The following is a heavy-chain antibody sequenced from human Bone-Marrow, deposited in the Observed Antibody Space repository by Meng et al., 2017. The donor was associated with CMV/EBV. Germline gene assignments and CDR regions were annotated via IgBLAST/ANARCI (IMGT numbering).Heavy chain of an antibody. V-gene: IGHV4-34*01. J-gene: IGHJ5*02. CDR2: INHSGST. D-gene: IGHD3-3*01. CDR1: GGSFSGYY. Sequence: SEPLSLTCAVYGGSFSGYYWSWIRQPPGKGLEWIGEINHSGSTNYNPSLKSRVTISVDTSKNQFSLKLSSVTAADTAVYYCARAPRWRFDPWGQGTLVTVSS. CDR3: ARAPRWRFDP.